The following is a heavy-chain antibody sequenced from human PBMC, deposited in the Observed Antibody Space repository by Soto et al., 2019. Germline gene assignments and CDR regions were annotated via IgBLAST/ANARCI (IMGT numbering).Heavy chain of an antibody. Sequence: PGESLKISCKGSGYRFTNYWISWVRQMHGKGLEWMGIVDPTDSYANYSPSFKGHVTISADKSISTAYLQWSSLKASDTAMYYCARESTLTTHSYYSMDVWGQGTTVTVSS. J-gene: IGHJ6*02. CDR3: ARESTLTTHSYYSMDV. CDR1: GYRFTNYW. V-gene: IGHV5-10-1*01. CDR2: VDPTDSYA. D-gene: IGHD4-4*01.